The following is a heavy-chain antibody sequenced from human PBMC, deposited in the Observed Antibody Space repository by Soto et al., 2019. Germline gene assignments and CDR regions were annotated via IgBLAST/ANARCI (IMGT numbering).Heavy chain of an antibody. D-gene: IGHD3-16*01. J-gene: IGHJ4*02. V-gene: IGHV1-46*01. CDR2: INPSGGST. CDR3: ATLGGSYD. Sequence: QVQLVQSGAEVKKPGASMKISCKTSGYTCTDYYIHWVRQTPGQGLEWMGLINPSGGSTEYALRFQSRVTMTRDPSTRTVYMDLRSLRSEDTAVYYCATLGGSYDWGQGTLVTVSS. CDR1: GYTCTDYY.